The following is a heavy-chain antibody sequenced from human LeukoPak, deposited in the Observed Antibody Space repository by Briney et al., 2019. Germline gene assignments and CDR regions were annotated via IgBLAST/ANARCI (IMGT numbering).Heavy chain of an antibody. Sequence: ASVKVSCKASGYTFTSYYMHWVRQAPGQGLEWMGIINPSGGSTSYAQKFQGRVTMTRDTSTSTVYMELSSLRSEDTAVYYCARDVAAAGTGYNWFDPWGQGTLVTVSS. V-gene: IGHV1-46*01. CDR2: INPSGGST. CDR1: GYTFTSYY. J-gene: IGHJ5*02. CDR3: ARDVAAAGTGYNWFDP. D-gene: IGHD6-13*01.